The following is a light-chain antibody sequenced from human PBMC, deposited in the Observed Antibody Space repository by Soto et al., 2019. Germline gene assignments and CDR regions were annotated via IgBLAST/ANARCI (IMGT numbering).Light chain of an antibody. CDR3: HQSDSAPYA. CDR2: APS. CDR1: QSISTF. Sequence: DIQMTHSPSSLSASVGDRVTINCRASQSISTFLNWYQQKPGQAPKVLISAPSTLQSGVPSRFSGRGSGTDFTLTISSLQPEDFATYYCHQSDSAPYAFGQGTTLETK. V-gene: IGKV1-39*01. J-gene: IGKJ2*01.